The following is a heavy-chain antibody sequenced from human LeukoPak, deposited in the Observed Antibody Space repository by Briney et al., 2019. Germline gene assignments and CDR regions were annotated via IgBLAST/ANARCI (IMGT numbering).Heavy chain of an antibody. D-gene: IGHD3-10*01. CDR1: GFTFSTYW. Sequence: GGSLRLSCSASGFTFSTYWMSWVRQAPGKGLVWVSRINSDGSRMNYADSVKGRFTISRDNAKNTLYLQMNSLRAEDTAVYYCAREYYYGSGSRPDYWGQGTLVTVSS. CDR2: INSDGSRM. CDR3: AREYYYGSGSRPDY. J-gene: IGHJ4*02. V-gene: IGHV3-74*01.